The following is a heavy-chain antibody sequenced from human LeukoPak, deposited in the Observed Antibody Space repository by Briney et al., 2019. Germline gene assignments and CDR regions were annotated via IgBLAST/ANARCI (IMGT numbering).Heavy chain of an antibody. CDR1: GGTFSSYA. J-gene: IGHJ3*02. Sequence: AASVKVSCKASGGTFSSYAISWVRQAPGQGLEWMGGIIPFFGTTNHAQKFQGRVTITTDESTSTAYMELSSLRSEDTAVYYCAIAPTNWDDAFDIWGQGTMVTVSS. V-gene: IGHV1-69*05. CDR3: AIAPTNWDDAFDI. D-gene: IGHD7-27*01. CDR2: IIPFFGTT.